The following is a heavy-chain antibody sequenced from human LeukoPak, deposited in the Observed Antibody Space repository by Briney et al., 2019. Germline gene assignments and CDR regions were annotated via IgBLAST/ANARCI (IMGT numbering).Heavy chain of an antibody. J-gene: IGHJ6*02. CDR1: GFTVSSNY. Sequence: GGSPRLSCAASGFTVSSNYMRWVRQAPGKGLEWVSVIYSGGSTYYADSVKGRFTISRDNSKNTLYLQMNSLRAEDTAVYYCARGYRDSSGWYIYGMDVWGQGTTVTVSS. V-gene: IGHV3-66*01. D-gene: IGHD6-19*01. CDR3: ARGYRDSSGWYIYGMDV. CDR2: IYSGGST.